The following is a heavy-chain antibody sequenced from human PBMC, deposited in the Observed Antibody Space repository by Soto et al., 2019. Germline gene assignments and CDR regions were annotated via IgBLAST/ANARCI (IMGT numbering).Heavy chain of an antibody. CDR3: ARDRERVLRYFDWLFDY. V-gene: IGHV1-18*01. CDR1: GYTFTSYG. D-gene: IGHD3-9*01. CDR2: ISAYNGNT. Sequence: PRASVKVSCKASGYTFTSYGISWVRQAPGQGLEWMGWISAYNGNTNYAQKLQGRVTMTTDTSTSTAYMELRSLRSDDTAVYYCARDRERVLRYFDWLFDYWGQGTLVTVSS. J-gene: IGHJ4*02.